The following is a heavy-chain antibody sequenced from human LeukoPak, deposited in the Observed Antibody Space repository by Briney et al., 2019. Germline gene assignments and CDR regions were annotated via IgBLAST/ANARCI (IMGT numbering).Heavy chain of an antibody. J-gene: IGHJ4*02. D-gene: IGHD1-26*01. V-gene: IGHV4-34*01. Sequence: PSETLSLTCAVYGGSFSGYYWSWIRQPPGKGLEWIGEINHSGSTNYNPSLKSRVTISVDTSKNQFSLKLSSVTAADTAVYYCARNGVGAINAFDYWGQGTWSPSPQ. CDR2: INHSGST. CDR3: ARNGVGAINAFDY. CDR1: GGSFSGYY.